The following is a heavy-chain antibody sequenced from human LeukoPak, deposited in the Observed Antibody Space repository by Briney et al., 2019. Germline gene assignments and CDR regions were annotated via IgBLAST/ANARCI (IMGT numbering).Heavy chain of an antibody. V-gene: IGHV3-30*04. J-gene: IGHJ4*02. CDR3: ALVGAVDY. CDR1: GFTFSSYA. D-gene: IGHD1-26*01. CDR2: ISYDGSNK. Sequence: GGSLRLSCAASGFTFSSYAMHWARQAPGKGLEWVAVISYDGSNKYYADSVKGRFTTSRDNSKNTLYLQMNSLRAEDTAVYYCALVGAVDYWGQGTLVTVSS.